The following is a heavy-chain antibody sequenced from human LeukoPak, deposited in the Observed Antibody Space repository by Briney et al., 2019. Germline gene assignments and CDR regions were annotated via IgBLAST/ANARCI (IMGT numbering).Heavy chain of an antibody. V-gene: IGHV4-59*01. CDR2: IYYSGST. D-gene: IGHD6-19*01. CDR1: GGSISTSH. J-gene: IGHJ3*02. Sequence: SETLSLTCTVSGGSISTSHWNWIRQPPGKGLEWIGYIYYSGSTNYNPSLKSRGTISVDTSKNQFSLRLSSVTAADTAVYYCARDPYTGGLDAFDIWGQGAMVTVSS. CDR3: ARDPYTGGLDAFDI.